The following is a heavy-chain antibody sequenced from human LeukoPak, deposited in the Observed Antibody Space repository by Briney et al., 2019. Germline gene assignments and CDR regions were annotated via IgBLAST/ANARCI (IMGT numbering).Heavy chain of an antibody. J-gene: IGHJ4*02. CDR3: MKDLWEPYDC. Sequence: GGSPRLACSASGFTFSRYTMHWVRQAPGRVLDCVSTISSHGGTTHYADSVKGRFTISRDNSKNTLYLQMSSLRPEDTAVYYCMKDLWEPYDCWGQGTLVTVSS. V-gene: IGHV3-64D*09. D-gene: IGHD1-26*01. CDR2: ISSHGGTT. CDR1: GFTFSRYT.